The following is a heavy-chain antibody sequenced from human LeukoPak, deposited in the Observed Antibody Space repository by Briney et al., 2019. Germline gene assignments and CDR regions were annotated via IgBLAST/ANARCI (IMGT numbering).Heavy chain of an antibody. CDR1: GYSISSGYY. V-gene: IGHV4-38-2*02. J-gene: IGHJ4*02. D-gene: IGHD3-22*01. Sequence: SETLSLTCTVSGYSISSGYYWGWIRPPPGKGLEWIGSIYHSGSTYYNPSLKSRVTISVDTSKNQFSLKLSSVTAADTAVYYCARIGGSGYYFGTGEYYFDYWGQGTLVTVSS. CDR2: IYHSGST. CDR3: ARIGGSGYYFGTGEYYFDY.